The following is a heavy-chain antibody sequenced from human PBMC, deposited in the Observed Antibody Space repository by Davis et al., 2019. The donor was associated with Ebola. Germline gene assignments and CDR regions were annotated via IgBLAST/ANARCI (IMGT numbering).Heavy chain of an antibody. J-gene: IGHJ6*04. D-gene: IGHD1-26*01. CDR3: ARDSISGSYYYYYGMDV. CDR1: GYTFTRYA. CDR2: INTNTGNP. Sequence: ASVKVSCKASGYTFTRYAMNWVRQAPGQGLEWMGWINTNTGNPTYAQGFTGRFVFSLDTSVSTAYLQISSLKAEDTAVYYCARDSISGSYYYYYGMDVWGKGTTVTVSS. V-gene: IGHV7-4-1*02.